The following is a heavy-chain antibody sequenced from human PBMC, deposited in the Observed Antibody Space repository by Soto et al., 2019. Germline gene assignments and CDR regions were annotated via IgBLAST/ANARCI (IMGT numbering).Heavy chain of an antibody. V-gene: IGHV3-23*01. CDR3: GKERRGSGWSVCNF. CDR2: ISGSGDSA. Sequence: PGGSLRLSCAASGFIFRDYAMNCVRQAPGKGLEWVSDISGSGDSARYADSVKGRFTISRDNSRNTLYLQINSLRVDDTAVYYCGKERRGSGWSVCNFWGQGTLVTVSS. J-gene: IGHJ4*02. CDR1: GFIFRDYA. D-gene: IGHD6-19*01.